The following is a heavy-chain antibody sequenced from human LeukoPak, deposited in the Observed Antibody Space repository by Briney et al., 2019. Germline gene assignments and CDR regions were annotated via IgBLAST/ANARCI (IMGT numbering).Heavy chain of an antibody. CDR2: IYYSGST. CDR3: ARGVTPPYYFDY. CDR1: GGSISSHY. Sequence: PSETLSLTCTVSGGSISSHYWSWIRQPPGKGLEWIGYIYYSGSTNYNPSLKGRVTISVDTSKNQFSLKLSSVTAADTAVYYCARGVTPPYYFDYWGQGTLVTVSS. J-gene: IGHJ4*02. D-gene: IGHD2-8*01. V-gene: IGHV4-59*11.